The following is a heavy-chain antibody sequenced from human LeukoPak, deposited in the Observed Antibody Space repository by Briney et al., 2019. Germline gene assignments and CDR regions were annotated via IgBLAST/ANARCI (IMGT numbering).Heavy chain of an antibody. D-gene: IGHD6-6*01. J-gene: IGHJ4*02. CDR1: GGSISSSSYY. Sequence: SETLSLTCTVSGGSISSSSYYWGWIRQPPGKGLEWIGSIYYSGSTYYNPSLKSRVTISVDTSKNQFSLKLSSVTAADTAVYYCARHESIAAPFDFWGQGALVTFSS. V-gene: IGHV4-39*07. CDR3: ARHESIAAPFDF. CDR2: IYYSGST.